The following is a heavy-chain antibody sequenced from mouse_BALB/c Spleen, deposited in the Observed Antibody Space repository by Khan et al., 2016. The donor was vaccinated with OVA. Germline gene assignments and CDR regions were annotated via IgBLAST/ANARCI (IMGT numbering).Heavy chain of an antibody. CDR1: GFTFSSYG. D-gene: IGHD1-1*01. J-gene: IGHJ2*01. CDR3: AASYYNVYYVDY. V-gene: IGHV5-17*02. Sequence: EVQLVESGGGLVQPGGSRKLSRAASGFTFSSYGMHWVRQAPEKGMEWVAYISGDSSTNYYKETVKGRFTISRDNPKNNLSLQMTSLMSEDTAMCSCAASYYNVYYVDYWGPGTTLTVSS. CDR2: ISGDSSTN.